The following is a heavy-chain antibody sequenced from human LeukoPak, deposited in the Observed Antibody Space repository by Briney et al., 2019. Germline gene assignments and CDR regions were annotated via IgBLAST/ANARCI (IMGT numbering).Heavy chain of an antibody. Sequence: GGSLRLSCAASGFTFSSYAMSWVRQAPGKGLEWVSAISGSGGSTYYADSVKGRFTISRDNSKNTLYLQMNSLRAEDTAVYYCGKFEWLAPYGMDVWGQGTTVTVSS. CDR2: ISGSGGST. J-gene: IGHJ6*02. CDR1: GFTFSSYA. CDR3: GKFEWLAPYGMDV. D-gene: IGHD6-19*01. V-gene: IGHV3-23*01.